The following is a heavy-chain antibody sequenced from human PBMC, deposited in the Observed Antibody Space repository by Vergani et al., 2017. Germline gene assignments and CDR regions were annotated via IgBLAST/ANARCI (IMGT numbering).Heavy chain of an antibody. Sequence: EVQLVESGGGVVRPGGSLRLSCAASGFSFDDYVMSWVRQAPGKGLEWVSGITWNGGSTGFADSVKGRFTISRDNAKNSLHLQMNSLRAEDTAVYYCAREGPPCSGGSCYPGAHDYWGQGTLVTVSS. V-gene: IGHV3-20*04. J-gene: IGHJ4*02. CDR1: GFSFDDYV. CDR3: AREGPPCSGGSCYPGAHDY. CDR2: ITWNGGST. D-gene: IGHD2-15*01.